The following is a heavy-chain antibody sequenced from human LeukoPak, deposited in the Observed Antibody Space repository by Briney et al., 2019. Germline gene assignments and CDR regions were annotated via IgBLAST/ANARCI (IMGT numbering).Heavy chain of an antibody. CDR3: ARESGCCSRTSRYRPEDY. D-gene: IGHD2-2*01. CDR2: IYTDGSST. Sequence: GGSLILSCAVSEFTFSSYLVAWVRQAPGKGLVWVSRIYTDGSSTRFADYVKGRFTSSRDNAKNTLYLQMTSLSAEDTAVYYCARESGCCSRTSRYRPEDYWGQGTLVTVSS. J-gene: IGHJ4*02. V-gene: IGHV3-74*01. CDR1: EFTFSSYL.